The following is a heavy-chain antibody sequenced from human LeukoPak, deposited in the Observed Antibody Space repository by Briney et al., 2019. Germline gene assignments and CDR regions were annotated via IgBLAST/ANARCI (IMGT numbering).Heavy chain of an antibody. CDR2: ISGSGGGT. CDR3: AKESGDSSGYYSDY. Sequence: GGSLRLSCAASGFSFSSYAMSWVRQAPGKGLEWVSAISGSGGGTYYADSVKGRFTISRDNSKNTVYLQMNSLRADDTAVYYCAKESGDSSGYYSDYWGQGILATVSP. J-gene: IGHJ4*02. D-gene: IGHD3-22*01. V-gene: IGHV3-23*01. CDR1: GFSFSSYA.